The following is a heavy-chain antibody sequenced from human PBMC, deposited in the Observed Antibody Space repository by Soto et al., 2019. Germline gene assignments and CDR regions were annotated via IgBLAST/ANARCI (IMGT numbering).Heavy chain of an antibody. J-gene: IGHJ5*02. CDR2: IYYSGST. CDR3: ARSLYYDFWSGSNWFDP. D-gene: IGHD3-3*01. V-gene: IGHV4-30-4*01. CDR1: GGSISSGDYY. Sequence: LSPTCTVSGGSISSGDYYWSWIRQPPGKGLEWIGYIYYSGSTYYNPSLKSRVTISVDTSKNQFSLKLSSVTAADTAVYYCARSLYYDFWSGSNWFDPWGQGTLVTVSS.